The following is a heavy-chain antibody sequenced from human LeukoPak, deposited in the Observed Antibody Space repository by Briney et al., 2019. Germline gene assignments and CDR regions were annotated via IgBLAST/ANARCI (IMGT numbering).Heavy chain of an antibody. V-gene: IGHV4-59*12. CDR1: GGSISSYY. Sequence: SETLSLTCTVSGGSISSYYWSWIREPPGKGLEGGGYIYYSWSTNYNPALKRRVPISVHTSKHQFSLKLSSVTAADTAVYYCARDSGSYIAFDIWGQGTMVTVSS. J-gene: IGHJ3*02. CDR2: IYYSWST. D-gene: IGHD1-26*01. CDR3: ARDSGSYIAFDI.